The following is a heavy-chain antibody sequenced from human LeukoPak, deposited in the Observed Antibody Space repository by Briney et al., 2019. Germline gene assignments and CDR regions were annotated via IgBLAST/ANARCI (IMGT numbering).Heavy chain of an antibody. V-gene: IGHV3-23*01. D-gene: IGHD3-22*01. CDR2: ISASGGST. CDR3: AKGDYYDPKFDY. J-gene: IGHJ4*02. Sequence: VSAISASGGSTYYADAVKGVFTISRDNSKNTLYLQMNSLRAEDTAVYYCAKGDYYDPKFDYWGQGTLVTVST.